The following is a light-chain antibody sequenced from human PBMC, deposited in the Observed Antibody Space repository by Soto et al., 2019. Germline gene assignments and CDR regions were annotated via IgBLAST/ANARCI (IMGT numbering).Light chain of an antibody. CDR2: DAS. CDR3: QQRSDWPVT. CDR1: QSVRSY. Sequence: EIVLTQSPATLSLSPGERATLSCRASQSVRSYLAWYQQKPGQAPRLLIYDASSRATGIPARFSGSGSGTDFSLTISRLEPEDFAIYYCQQRSDWPVTFGQGTKVEIK. J-gene: IGKJ1*01. V-gene: IGKV3-11*01.